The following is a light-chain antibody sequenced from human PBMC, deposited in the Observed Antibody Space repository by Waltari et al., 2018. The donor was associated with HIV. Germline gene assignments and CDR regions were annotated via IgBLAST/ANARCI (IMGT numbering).Light chain of an antibody. J-gene: IGLJ3*02. V-gene: IGLV2-11*01. CDR2: DVS. Sequence: QSALTQPRSVSGSPGQSVTIPCTGTSNDIGTYNYVSWYQQHPGKAPKLIISDVSKRPSGVPDRFSGSKSGNTASLTISGLQAEDEADYYCCSYAGSYTLWLFGGGTKLTVL. CDR1: SNDIGTYNY. CDR3: CSYAGSYTLWL.